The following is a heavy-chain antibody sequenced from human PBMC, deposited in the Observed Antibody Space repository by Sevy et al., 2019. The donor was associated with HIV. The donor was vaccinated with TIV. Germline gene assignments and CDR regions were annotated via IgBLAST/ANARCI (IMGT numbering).Heavy chain of an antibody. D-gene: IGHD6-13*01. Sequence: GGSLRLSCAASGFTFSSYSMNWVRQAPGKGLEWVSSISSSSSYIYYADSVKGRFTISRDNAKNSLYPQMNSLRAEDTAVYYCARDRESSSWPNWFDPWGQGTLVTVSS. V-gene: IGHV3-21*01. J-gene: IGHJ5*02. CDR3: ARDRESSSWPNWFDP. CDR2: ISSSSSYI. CDR1: GFTFSSYS.